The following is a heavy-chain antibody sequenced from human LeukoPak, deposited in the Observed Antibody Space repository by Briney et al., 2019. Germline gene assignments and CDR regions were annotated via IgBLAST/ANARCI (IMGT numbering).Heavy chain of an antibody. CDR2: IKGDGSET. V-gene: IGHV3-7*01. D-gene: IGHD1-26*01. CDR3: TRDDFSGSYCD. Sequence: QPGGSLRLSCAASGFIFSNNWMRWVRQAPGKGLEWVANIKGDGSETYYVDSVKGRFTISRDNTRNSLYLQMNSLRADDTATYYCTRDDFSGSYCDWGHGTLVTVSS. CDR1: GFIFSNNW. J-gene: IGHJ4*01.